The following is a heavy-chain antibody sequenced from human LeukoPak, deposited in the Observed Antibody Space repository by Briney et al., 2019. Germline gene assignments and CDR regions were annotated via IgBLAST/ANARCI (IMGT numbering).Heavy chain of an antibody. CDR1: GFTFSNAW. CDR3: TTRDNYDTSSYYFIDTFDI. J-gene: IGHJ3*02. D-gene: IGHD3-22*01. CDR2: IKSKTDGGTT. V-gene: IGHV3-15*01. Sequence: PGGSLRLSCAASGFTFSNAWMSWVRQAPGKGLEWVGRIKSKTDGGTTDYAAPVKGRFTISRDDSKNTLYLQMNSLKTEDTAVYFCTTRDNYDTSSYYFIDTFDIWGQGTMVTVSS.